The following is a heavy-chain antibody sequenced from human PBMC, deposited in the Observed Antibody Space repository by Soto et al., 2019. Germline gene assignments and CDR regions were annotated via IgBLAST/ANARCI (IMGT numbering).Heavy chain of an antibody. CDR2: INPSGTPS. CDR3: ARDSYYYDSSGYYQKALN. D-gene: IGHD3-22*01. V-gene: IGHV1-46*01. CDR1: GFIFTNFF. Sequence: VKVSCKASGFIFTNFFMHWVRQAPGQGPEWMGVINPSGTPSSIAQKFQDRFSMTRETSTSTLYLQMNSLRAEDTAMYYCARDSYYYDSSGYYQKALNWGQGTLVTVSS. J-gene: IGHJ4*02.